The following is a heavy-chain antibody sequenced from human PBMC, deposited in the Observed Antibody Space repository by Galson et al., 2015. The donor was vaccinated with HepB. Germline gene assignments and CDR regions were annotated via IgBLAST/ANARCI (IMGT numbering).Heavy chain of an antibody. V-gene: IGHV3-53*01. CDR2: VHSGGNK. CDR1: GRNVSSSF. J-gene: IGHJ6*02. CDR3: ARGYYDYYGMDV. D-gene: IGHD3-10*01. Sequence: SLRLSCAVSGRNVSSSFMNWVRQAPGKGLEWVSVVHSGGNKYYADSVKGRFTISRDNSKNTLYLQMNSLRVEDTALYYCARGYYDYYGMDVWGQGTTVTVSS.